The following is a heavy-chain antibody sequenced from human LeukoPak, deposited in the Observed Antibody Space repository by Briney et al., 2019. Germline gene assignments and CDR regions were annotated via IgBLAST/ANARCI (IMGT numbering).Heavy chain of an antibody. D-gene: IGHD6-13*01. V-gene: IGHV1-46*01. Sequence: ASVKVSCKASGYTFTRYYMHWVRQAPGQGLEWMGIINPSGGSTSYAQKFQGRVTMTRDTSTSTVYMELSSLRSEDTAVYYCASLGDIIAAAGRGAFDIWGQGTMVTVSS. CDR1: GYTFTRYY. CDR2: INPSGGST. J-gene: IGHJ3*02. CDR3: ASLGDIIAAAGRGAFDI.